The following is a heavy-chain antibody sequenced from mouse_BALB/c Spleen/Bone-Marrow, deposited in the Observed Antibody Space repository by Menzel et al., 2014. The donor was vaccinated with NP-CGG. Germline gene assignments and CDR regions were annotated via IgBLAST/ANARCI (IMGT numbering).Heavy chain of an antibody. CDR1: GFTFSSYA. V-gene: IGHV5-9-3*01. Sequence: EVKLVESGGGLVKPGGSLKLSCAASGFTFSSYAMSWVRQTPEKRLEWVATISSGGSYTYYPDSVKGRFTISRDNTKNAPYLQMSSLRSEDTAMYYCARHGITRLLDYWGQGTTLTVSS. D-gene: IGHD2-4*01. J-gene: IGHJ2*01. CDR2: ISSGGSYT. CDR3: ARHGITRLLDY.